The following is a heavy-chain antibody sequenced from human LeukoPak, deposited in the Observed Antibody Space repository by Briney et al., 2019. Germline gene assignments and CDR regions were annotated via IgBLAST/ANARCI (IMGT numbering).Heavy chain of an antibody. V-gene: IGHV3-7*01. Sequence: GGSLRLSCEASGFIFSNYWMAWVRQAPGKGLEWVANIKEDGSDKNYVESMKGRYTISRDNAQNSLYLQMNRLGVEDTAVYYCARDNSQGTAMVPPGYWGQGTLVTVSS. CDR1: GFIFSNYW. J-gene: IGHJ4*02. CDR3: ARDNSQGTAMVPPGY. D-gene: IGHD5-18*01. CDR2: IKEDGSDK.